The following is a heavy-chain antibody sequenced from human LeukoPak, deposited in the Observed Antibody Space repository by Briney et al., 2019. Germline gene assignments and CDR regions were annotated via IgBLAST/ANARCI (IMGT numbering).Heavy chain of an antibody. CDR1: GFTFSSYS. Sequence: SGGTLRLSCAASGFTFSSYSMNWVRQAPGKGLEWVSSISSSSSYIYYADSVKGRFTISRDNAKNSLYLQMNSLRAEDTAVYYCARFVVVPAAFDYWGQGTLVTVSS. CDR2: ISSSSSYI. CDR3: ARFVVVPAAFDY. D-gene: IGHD2-2*01. V-gene: IGHV3-21*01. J-gene: IGHJ4*02.